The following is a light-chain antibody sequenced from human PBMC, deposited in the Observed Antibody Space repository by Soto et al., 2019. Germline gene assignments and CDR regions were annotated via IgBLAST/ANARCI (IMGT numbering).Light chain of an antibody. V-gene: IGKV1-39*01. CDR1: ESINSY. Sequence: DIQMTQSPSSLSASVGDRVTITCRASESINSYLNWYQQKPGKAPELLIYGASSLQGGVPSRFSGSGSGTDFTLTISSLQPEDFTTYYCQQSYSTPRTFGQGTKVEIK. J-gene: IGKJ1*01. CDR3: QQSYSTPRT. CDR2: GAS.